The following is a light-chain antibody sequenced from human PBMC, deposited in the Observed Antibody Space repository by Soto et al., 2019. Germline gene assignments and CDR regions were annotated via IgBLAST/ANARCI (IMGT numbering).Light chain of an antibody. CDR3: LQHNSYPPT. V-gene: IGKV1-17*01. CDR1: QSISSY. J-gene: IGKJ1*01. CDR2: AAS. Sequence: DIQITQSPCSLSASVGDRVTITCRASQSISSYLNWYQQKPGKAPKLLIYAASSLQSGVPSRFSGSGSGTEFTLTISSLQPEDFATYYCLQHNSYPPTFGQGTKVDIK.